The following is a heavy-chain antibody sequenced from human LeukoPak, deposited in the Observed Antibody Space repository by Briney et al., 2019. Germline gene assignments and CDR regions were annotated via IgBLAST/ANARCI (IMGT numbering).Heavy chain of an antibody. CDR3: ARAGLRLGELSFDYDY. J-gene: IGHJ4*02. Sequence: GGSLRLSCAASGFTFSSYSMNWVRQAPGKGLEWVSSISSSSSYIYYADSVKGRFTISRDNAKNSLYLQMNSLRAEDTAVYYRARAGLRLGELSFDYDYWGQGTLVTVSS. D-gene: IGHD3-16*02. CDR1: GFTFSSYS. V-gene: IGHV3-21*01. CDR2: ISSSSSYI.